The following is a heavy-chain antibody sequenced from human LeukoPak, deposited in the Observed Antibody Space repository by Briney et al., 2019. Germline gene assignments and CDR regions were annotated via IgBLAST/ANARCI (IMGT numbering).Heavy chain of an antibody. Sequence: GASVKVSCKVSGYTLTELSMHWVRQAPGKGLEWMGGFDPEDGETIYAQKFQGRVTMTRDTSISTAYMELSRLRSDDTAVYYCAREGTMVKGGYYYYYMDVWGKGTTVTISS. V-gene: IGHV1-24*01. D-gene: IGHD3-10*01. CDR2: FDPEDGET. CDR3: AREGTMVKGGYYYYYMDV. J-gene: IGHJ6*03. CDR1: GYTLTELS.